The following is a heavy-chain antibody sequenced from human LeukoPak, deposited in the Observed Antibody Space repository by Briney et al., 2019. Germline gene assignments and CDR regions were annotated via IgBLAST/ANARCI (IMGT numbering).Heavy chain of an antibody. D-gene: IGHD3-10*01. V-gene: IGHV3-23*01. J-gene: IGHJ5*02. Sequence: GGSLRLSCAASGLTFSSYAMTWVRQAPGKGLEWVSSISSSGASTYYADSVKGRFTISRDNSKNTLYLQMNSLRAEDTAVYYCAKAKFYFGSGTYPFDPWGQGTLVTVSS. CDR2: ISSSGAST. CDR3: AKAKFYFGSGTYPFDP. CDR1: GLTFSSYA.